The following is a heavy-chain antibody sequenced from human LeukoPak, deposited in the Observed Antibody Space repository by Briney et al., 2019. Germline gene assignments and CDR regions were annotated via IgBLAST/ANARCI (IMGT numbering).Heavy chain of an antibody. CDR1: GGSFSGYY. CDR3: ARPGSRYYYDSSGWFDP. CDR2: INHSGST. D-gene: IGHD3-22*01. Sequence: SDTLSLTCAVYGGSFSGYYWSWIRQPPGKGLEWIGEINHSGSTNYNPSLKSRVTISVDTSKNQSSLKLSSVTAADTAVYYCARPGSRYYYDSSGWFDPWGQGTLVTVSS. J-gene: IGHJ5*02. V-gene: IGHV4-34*01.